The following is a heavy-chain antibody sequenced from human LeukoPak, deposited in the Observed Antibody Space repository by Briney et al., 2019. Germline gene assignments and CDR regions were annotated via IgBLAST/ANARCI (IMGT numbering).Heavy chain of an antibody. J-gene: IGHJ3*02. V-gene: IGHV3-11*06. D-gene: IGHD6-19*01. CDR2: ISSSSSYT. CDR3: ARETQWLVTIGAFDI. Sequence: PGESLRLSCAASGFTFSDYYMSWIRQAPGKGLEWVSYISSSSSYTNYADSVKGRFTISRDNAKNSLYLQMNSLRAEDTAVYYCARETQWLVTIGAFDIWGQGTMVTVFS. CDR1: GFTFSDYY.